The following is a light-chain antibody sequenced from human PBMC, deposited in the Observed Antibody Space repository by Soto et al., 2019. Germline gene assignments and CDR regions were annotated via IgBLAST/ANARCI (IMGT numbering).Light chain of an antibody. Sequence: DIPMTQSPSTLSASVGDRVTITCRASQSTSSRLAWYQQKPGKAPKLLIYKASSLETGVPSRFSGGGSGTEFTLIISSLQPDDFARYYCQQYGSSSPSTFGQGTKVESK. CDR1: QSTSSR. CDR3: QQYGSSSPST. V-gene: IGKV1-5*03. J-gene: IGKJ1*01. CDR2: KAS.